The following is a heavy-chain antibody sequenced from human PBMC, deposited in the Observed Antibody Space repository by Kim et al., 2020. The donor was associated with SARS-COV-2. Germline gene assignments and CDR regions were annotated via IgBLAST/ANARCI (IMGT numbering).Heavy chain of an antibody. CDR3: ASQVATANFDY. Sequence: TNYNPSLKSRVTMSVDTSKNQFSLKLSSVTAADTAVYYCASQVATANFDYWGQGTLVTVSS. CDR2: T. V-gene: IGHV4-4*07. D-gene: IGHD5-18*01. J-gene: IGHJ4*02.